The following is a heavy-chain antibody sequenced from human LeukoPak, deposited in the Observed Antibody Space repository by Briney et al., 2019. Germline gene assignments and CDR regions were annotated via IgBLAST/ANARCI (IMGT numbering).Heavy chain of an antibody. CDR3: ARRILMDV. CDR1: NYSISSGYY. V-gene: IGHV4-38-2*02. J-gene: IGHJ6*04. D-gene: IGHD2-15*01. CDR2: IYHSGST. Sequence: SETLSLTCTVSNYSISSGYYWGWIRQPPGKGLEWIGTIYHSGSTYYNLSLKSRVNISVDKSKNQFALKLTSVTAADTAVYYCARRILMDVWGKGTTVTVSS.